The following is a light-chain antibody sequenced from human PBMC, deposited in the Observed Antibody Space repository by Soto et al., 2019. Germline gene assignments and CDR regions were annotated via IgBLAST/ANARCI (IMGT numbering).Light chain of an antibody. V-gene: IGKV3-15*01. J-gene: IGKJ4*01. CDR1: QTFRNN. Sequence: EIVMTQSPATLSVSPGERATLSCRASQTFRNNLAWYQQKPGQAPRLLFYGAYTRAADIPARFSGSGSGTEFTLTISSLQSEDFAVYYCQQYDVWPLTFGGGTKVEI. CDR3: QQYDVWPLT. CDR2: GAY.